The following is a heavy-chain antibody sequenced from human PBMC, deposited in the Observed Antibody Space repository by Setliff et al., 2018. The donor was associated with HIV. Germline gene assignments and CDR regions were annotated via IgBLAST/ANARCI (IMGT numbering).Heavy chain of an antibody. J-gene: IGHJ4*02. V-gene: IGHV4-4*08. CDR1: GISINGYY. CDR3: ARTRAPYLFDF. CDR2: VSSIGNT. Sequence: SETLSLTCSVSGISINGYYWSWIRQSPRTRLEWIGYVSSIGNTNYNPSLKSRVTISVDTSKNQFSLQLNSVTAADTAVYFCARTRAPYLFDFWGQGAQVTVSS.